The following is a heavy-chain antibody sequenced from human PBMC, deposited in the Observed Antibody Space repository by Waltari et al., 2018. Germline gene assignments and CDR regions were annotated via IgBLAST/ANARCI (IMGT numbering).Heavy chain of an antibody. Sequence: QVQLVESGGGVVQPGGSLRLSCAASGFTFSSYGMPWVRQAPGKGLEWVAFIRYDGSNKYYADSVKGRFTISRDNSKNTLYLQMNSLRAEDTAVYYCAKEGGQYCGGDCYLFDYWGQGTLVTVSS. CDR3: AKEGGQYCGGDCYLFDY. J-gene: IGHJ4*02. V-gene: IGHV3-30*02. D-gene: IGHD2-21*01. CDR2: IRYDGSNK. CDR1: GFTFSSYG.